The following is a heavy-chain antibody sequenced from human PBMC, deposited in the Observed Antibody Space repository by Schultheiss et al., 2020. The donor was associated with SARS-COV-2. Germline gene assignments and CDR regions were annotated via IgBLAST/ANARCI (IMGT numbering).Heavy chain of an antibody. Sequence: SETLSLTCAVYGGSFSGYYWSWIRQPPGKGLEWIGEINHSGSTNYNPSLKSRVTMSVDTSKNQFSLKLSSVTAADTAVYYCARERGSYADYYYYYMDVWGKGTTVTVSS. D-gene: IGHD1-26*01. CDR3: ARERGSYADYYYYYMDV. V-gene: IGHV4-34*01. CDR2: INHSGST. J-gene: IGHJ6*03. CDR1: GGSFSGYY.